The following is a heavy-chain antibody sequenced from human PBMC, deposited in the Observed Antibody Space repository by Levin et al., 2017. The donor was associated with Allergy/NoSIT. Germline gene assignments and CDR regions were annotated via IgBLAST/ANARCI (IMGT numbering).Heavy chain of an antibody. CDR1: GGSISSSSYY. CDR3: ARGSPYDY. V-gene: IGHV4-39*07. J-gene: IGHJ4*02. CDR2: ISYSGST. Sequence: SQTLSLTCTVSGGSISSSSYYWGWIRQPPGKGLEYIASISYSGSTYYNPSLKSRVTISIDTSKNHFSLKLSSVTAADTAVYYCARGSPYDYWGQGTLVTVSS.